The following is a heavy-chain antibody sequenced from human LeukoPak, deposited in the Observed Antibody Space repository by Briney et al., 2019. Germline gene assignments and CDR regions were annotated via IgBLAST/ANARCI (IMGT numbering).Heavy chain of an antibody. J-gene: IGHJ4*02. CDR3: VKDNPLDY. CDR1: GFTFSSYG. Sequence: GRSLRLSCAASGFTFSSYGMHWVRQAPGKGLEWVAVISYDGSNKYYADSLKGRFTISRDNSKNTLYLQMNSLRAEDTAVYYCVKDNPLDYWGQGTLVIVSS. CDR2: ISYDGSNK. V-gene: IGHV3-30*18. D-gene: IGHD1-14*01.